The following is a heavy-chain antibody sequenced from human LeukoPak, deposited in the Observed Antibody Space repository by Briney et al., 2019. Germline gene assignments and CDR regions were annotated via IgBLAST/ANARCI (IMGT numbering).Heavy chain of an antibody. J-gene: IGHJ5*02. D-gene: IGHD3-9*01. V-gene: IGHV4-34*01. Sequence: SETLSLTCAVYGGSFSRYYWTWIRQPPGKGLEWIGEINHSGSANYNPSLKSRVTISVDASKSQFSLKLSSVTAADTAVYYCARHGISTGYRTRRDWFDPWGQGTLVTVSS. CDR3: ARHGISTGYRTRRDWFDP. CDR1: GGSFSRYY. CDR2: INHSGSA.